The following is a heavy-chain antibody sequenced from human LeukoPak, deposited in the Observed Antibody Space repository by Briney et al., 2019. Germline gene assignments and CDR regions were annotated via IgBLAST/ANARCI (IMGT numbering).Heavy chain of an antibody. J-gene: IGHJ4*02. CDR2: ISSDGSNK. V-gene: IGHV3-30-3*01. Sequence: PRKSLRLSCVASGFTFSSYVMHWVRQAPGKGLEWVALISSDGSNKYYADSVKGRFTISRDNPKNAMYLQMNSLSAEDTAVYYCARVWFDNSYFDYWGQGTLVRVSS. CDR3: ARVWFDNSYFDY. D-gene: IGHD3-10*01. CDR1: GFTFSSYV.